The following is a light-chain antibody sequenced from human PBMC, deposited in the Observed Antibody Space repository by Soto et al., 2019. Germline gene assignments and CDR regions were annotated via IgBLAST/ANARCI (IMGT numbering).Light chain of an antibody. Sequence: DIQMTQSPSSLSASVGDRVTITCRASQSISSYLSWYKQKPGKAPKRLIYVGSTLQSGVPSRFSSSGSGTDFTLTISSLQPEEFATYCCQQTYTTPFTFGGGTKVDVK. V-gene: IGKV1-39*01. CDR2: VGS. J-gene: IGKJ4*01. CDR1: QSISSY. CDR3: QQTYTTPFT.